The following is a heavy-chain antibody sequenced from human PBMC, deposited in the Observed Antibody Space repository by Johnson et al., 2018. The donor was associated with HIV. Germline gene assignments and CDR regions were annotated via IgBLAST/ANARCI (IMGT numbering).Heavy chain of an antibody. CDR1: GFTFSGYG. V-gene: IGHV3-30*19. J-gene: IGHJ3*02. D-gene: IGHD2/OR15-2a*01. Sequence: QVQLVESGGGLVKPGGSLRLSCAVSGFTFSGYGMHWVRQAPGKGLEWVAVISYDGSNKYYADSVKGRFTISRDNSKNSLFLQMDSLRAGDTAVYYWARGSGRRDGERVIAGGAFDIWGQGTMVTVSS. CDR2: ISYDGSNK. CDR3: ARGSGRRDGERVIAGGAFDI.